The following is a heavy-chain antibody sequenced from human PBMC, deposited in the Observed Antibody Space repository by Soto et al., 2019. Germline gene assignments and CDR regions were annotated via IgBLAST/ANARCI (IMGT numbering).Heavy chain of an antibody. J-gene: IGHJ4*02. D-gene: IGHD2-15*01. Sequence: QVHLVQSGAEVKKPGASEKVSCKASGYSFTANSMHWVRQAPGQGLEWMGWINPNNGGTNYARKFQGWVTTTRHTSLTTAYMDLTRLNSDDPAVYYCAIQRSGVAYWGQGTLVTVSS. CDR2: INPNNGGT. CDR1: GYSFTANS. CDR3: AIQRSGVAY. V-gene: IGHV1-2*04.